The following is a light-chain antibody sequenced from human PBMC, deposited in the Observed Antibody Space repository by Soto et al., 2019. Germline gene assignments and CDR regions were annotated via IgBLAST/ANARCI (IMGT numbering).Light chain of an antibody. Sequence: EILLTQSPATLSLSPGERATLSCRASQSVSSYLAWYQQKPGQAPRLIISGASTRATGTPARFSGSGSGTDFTLTISSLQPEDFAVYYCQQDYNLPFTFGQGTRLEIK. CDR2: GAS. J-gene: IGKJ5*01. CDR1: QSVSSY. CDR3: QQDYNLPFT. V-gene: IGKV3D-7*01.